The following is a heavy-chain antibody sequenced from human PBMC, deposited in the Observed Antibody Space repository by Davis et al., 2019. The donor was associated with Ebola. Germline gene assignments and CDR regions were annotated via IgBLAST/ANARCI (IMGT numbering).Heavy chain of an antibody. CDR2: IIPILGIA. V-gene: IGHV1-69*10. CDR3: ARDLEGRDSSSWSYYYYYMDV. CDR1: GGTFSSYA. J-gene: IGHJ6*03. Sequence: SVKVSCKASGGTFSSYAISWVRQAPGQGLEWMGGIIPILGIANYAQKFQGRVTITADESTSTAYMELSRLRSDDTAVYYCARDLEGRDSSSWSYYYYYMDVWGKGTTVTVSS. D-gene: IGHD6-13*01.